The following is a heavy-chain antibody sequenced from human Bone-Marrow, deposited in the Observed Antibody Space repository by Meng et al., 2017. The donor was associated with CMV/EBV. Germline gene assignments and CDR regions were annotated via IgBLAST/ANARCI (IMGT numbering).Heavy chain of an antibody. Sequence: GESLKISCAASGFTFSSYAMHWVRQAPGKGLEWVSYISSSSSTIYYADSVKGRFTISRDNAKNSLYLQMNSLRAEDTAVYYCARALRFDYWGQGTLVTVSS. V-gene: IGHV3-48*04. CDR3: ARALRFDY. J-gene: IGHJ4*02. CDR2: ISSSSSTI. CDR1: GFTFSSYA.